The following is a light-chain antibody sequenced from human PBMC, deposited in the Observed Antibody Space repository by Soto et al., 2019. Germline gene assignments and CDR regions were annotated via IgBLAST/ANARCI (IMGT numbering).Light chain of an antibody. CDR2: AAS. Sequence: AIRMTQSPSSLSASTGDRVTITCRASQGISSYLAWYQQKPGKAPKLLIYAASTLQSGVPSRFSGSGSGTDFTLTISCLQSEDFAVYYCQQRSNWPPTFGGGTKVDIK. V-gene: IGKV1-8*01. J-gene: IGKJ4*01. CDR3: QQRSNWPPT. CDR1: QGISSY.